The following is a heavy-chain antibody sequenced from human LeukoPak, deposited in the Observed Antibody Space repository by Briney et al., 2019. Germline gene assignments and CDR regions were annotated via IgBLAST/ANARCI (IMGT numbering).Heavy chain of an antibody. CDR2: ISYDGSNK. CDR1: GFTFSSYA. CDR3: ARDRGYSYGFGYYFDY. Sequence: GGSLRLSCAASGFTFSSYATHWGRQDPGKGLEWVSVISYDGSNKYYADSVKGRFTISRDNSKNTLYLQMNSLRAEDTAMYYCARDRGYSYGFGYYFDYWGQGTLVTVSS. V-gene: IGHV3-30-3*01. D-gene: IGHD5-18*01. J-gene: IGHJ4*02.